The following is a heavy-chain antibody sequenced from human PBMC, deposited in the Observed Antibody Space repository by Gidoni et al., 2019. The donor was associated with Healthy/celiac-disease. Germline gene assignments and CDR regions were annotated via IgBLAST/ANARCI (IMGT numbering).Heavy chain of an antibody. CDR3: AKGTHNWNYGGYYMDV. D-gene: IGHD1-7*01. V-gene: IGHV3-23*01. CDR2: INGSGGST. J-gene: IGHJ6*03. CDR1: GFTFSSYA. Sequence: EVQLLESGGGLVQPGGSLRLSCAASGFTFSSYAMSWVRQAPGKGLEWVSAINGSGGSTYYADSVKGRFTISRDNSKNTLYLQMNSLRAEDTAVYYCAKGTHNWNYGGYYMDVWGKGTTVTVSS.